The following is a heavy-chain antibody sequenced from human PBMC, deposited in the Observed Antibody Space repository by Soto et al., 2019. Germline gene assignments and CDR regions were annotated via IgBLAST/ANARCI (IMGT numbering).Heavy chain of an antibody. CDR1: EFSSSDYW. D-gene: IGHD6-6*01. CDR3: GRSQYSSSSGY. V-gene: IGHV3-7*01. CDR2: ITQDGSGT. J-gene: IGHJ4*02. Sequence: PGGSLRLSCVAFEFSSSDYWMTWARQGPGKGLEWVASITQDGSGTYYMDSVKGRFTISRDNAKNSLYLQMNSLRFEDTAIYYCGRSQYSSSSGYWGQGTLVTVSS.